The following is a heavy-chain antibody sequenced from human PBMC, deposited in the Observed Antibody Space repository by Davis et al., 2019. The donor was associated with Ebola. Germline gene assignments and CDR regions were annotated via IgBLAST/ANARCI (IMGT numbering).Heavy chain of an antibody. J-gene: IGHJ5*02. D-gene: IGHD3-22*01. CDR3: ARDPVRRFTYYDRLNWFDP. CDR1: GYTFTGYY. Sequence: ASVKVSCKASGYTFTGYYMHWVRQAPGQGLEWMGWINPNSGGTNYAQKFQGRVTMTRDTSISTAYMELSRLRSDDTAVYYCARDPVRRFTYYDRLNWFDPWGQGTLVTVSS. CDR2: INPNSGGT. V-gene: IGHV1-2*02.